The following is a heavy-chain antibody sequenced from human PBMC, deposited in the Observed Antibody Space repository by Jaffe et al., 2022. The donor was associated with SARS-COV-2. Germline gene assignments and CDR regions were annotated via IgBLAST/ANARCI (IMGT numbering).Heavy chain of an antibody. J-gene: IGHJ4*02. CDR1: GFSLSTSGVG. V-gene: IGHV2-5*02. CDR3: AHSQGLDYDILTGYYTPRDVVDY. CDR2: IYWDDDK. Sequence: QITLKESGPTLVKPTQTLTLTCTFSGFSLSTSGVGVGWIRQPPGKALEWLALIYWDDDKRYSPSLKSRLTITKDTSKNQVVLTMTNMDPVDTATYYCAHSQGLDYDILTGYYTPRDVVDYWGQGTLVTVSS. D-gene: IGHD3-9*01.